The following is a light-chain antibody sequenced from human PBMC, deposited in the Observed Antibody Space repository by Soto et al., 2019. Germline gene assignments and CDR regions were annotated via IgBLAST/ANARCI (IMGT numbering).Light chain of an antibody. CDR1: ESIDNW. V-gene: IGKV1-5*01. Sequence: DIQMTQSPSTLSGSVGDRVTITCRASESIDNWLAWYQQKPGKAPKLLIFAASTLVRGVPSKFSGRGSGTEFTLTISSLQADDFATYYCQQYHTDWTFGQGTKVDIK. J-gene: IGKJ1*01. CDR3: QQYHTDWT. CDR2: AAS.